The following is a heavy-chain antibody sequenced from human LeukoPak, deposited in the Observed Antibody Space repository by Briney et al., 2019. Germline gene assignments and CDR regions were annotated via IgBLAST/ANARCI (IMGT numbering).Heavy chain of an antibody. V-gene: IGHV4-4*07. CDR3: VRQLSHYSYYYYMDV. J-gene: IGHJ6*03. CDR1: GGSISRYY. Sequence: SETLSLTCTVSGGSISRYYWSWIRQPAGKGLEWIGRIYTSGSTNYNPSLKSRVTISVDTSKNQFSLKLSSVTAADTAVYYCVRQLSHYSYYYYMDVWGKGTTVTVSS. CDR2: IYTSGST. D-gene: IGHD1-1*01.